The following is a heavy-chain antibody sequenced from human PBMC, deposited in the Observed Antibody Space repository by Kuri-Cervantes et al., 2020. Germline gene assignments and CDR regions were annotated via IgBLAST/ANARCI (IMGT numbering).Heavy chain of an antibody. V-gene: IGHV3-23*01. D-gene: IGHD3-16*02. Sequence: GGSLRPSCAASGFTFSSYAMSWVRQAPGKGLEWVSAISDSGGRTYFADSVKGRFTISRDNSKNTLYLQMNSLRAEDTAVYYCAREGYYDYIWGSYRYFNYWYFDLWGRGTLVTVSS. J-gene: IGHJ2*01. CDR2: ISDSGGRT. CDR1: GFTFSSYA. CDR3: AREGYYDYIWGSYRYFNYWYFDL.